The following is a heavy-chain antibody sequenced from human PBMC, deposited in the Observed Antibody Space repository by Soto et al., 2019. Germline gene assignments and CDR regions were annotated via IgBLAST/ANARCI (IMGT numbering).Heavy chain of an antibody. CDR3: AKGQATGGDYDFWSGYRWYWFDP. D-gene: IGHD3-3*01. J-gene: IGHJ5*02. Sequence: GGSLRLSCAASGFTFSSYAMSWVRQAPGKGLEWVSAISGSGGSTYYADSVKGRFTISRDNSKNTLYLQMNSLRAEDTAVYYCAKGQATGGDYDFWSGYRWYWFDPWGQGTLVTVSS. CDR2: ISGSGGST. CDR1: GFTFSSYA. V-gene: IGHV3-23*01.